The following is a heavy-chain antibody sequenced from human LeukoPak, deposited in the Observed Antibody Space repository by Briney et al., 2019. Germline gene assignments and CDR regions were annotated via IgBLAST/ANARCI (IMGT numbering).Heavy chain of an antibody. CDR2: ISGSGGST. Sequence: PGGSLRLSCAASGFTFSSYAMSWVRQAPGKGLEWVSTISGSGGSTYYADSVKGRFTISRDNSKNTLYLQMNSLRAEDTAVYYCAKDHRSFHGTTEFDPWGQGTLVTVFS. D-gene: IGHD6-13*01. CDR1: GFTFSSYA. V-gene: IGHV3-23*01. J-gene: IGHJ5*02. CDR3: AKDHRSFHGTTEFDP.